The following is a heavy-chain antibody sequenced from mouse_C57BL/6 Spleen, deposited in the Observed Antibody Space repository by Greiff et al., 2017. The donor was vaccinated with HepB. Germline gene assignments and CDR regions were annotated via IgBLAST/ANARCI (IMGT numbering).Heavy chain of an antibody. CDR3: ARDELGKLGPLCFDY. CDR2: ISYDGSN. J-gene: IGHJ2*01. Sequence: ESGPGLVKPSQSLSLTCSVTGYSITSGYYWNWIRQFPGNKLEWMGYISYDGSNNYNPSLKNRISITRDTSKNQFFLKLNSVTTEDTATYYCARDELGKLGPLCFDYWGQGTTLTVSS. CDR1: GYSITSGYY. V-gene: IGHV3-6*01. D-gene: IGHD4-1*01.